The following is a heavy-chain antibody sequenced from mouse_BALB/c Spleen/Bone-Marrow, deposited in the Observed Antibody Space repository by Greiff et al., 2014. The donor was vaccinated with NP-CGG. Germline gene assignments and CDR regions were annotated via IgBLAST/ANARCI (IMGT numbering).Heavy chain of an antibody. Sequence: EVQLQESGPELVKPGASVKMSCKASGYTFTSYVMHWVKQKPGQGLEWIGYINPYNDGTKYNEKFKGKATLTSDKSSSTAYMELSSLTSEDSAVYYCARRQFITTAAWFAYWGQGTLVTASA. V-gene: IGHV1-14*01. CDR2: INPYNDGT. CDR3: ARRQFITTAAWFAY. D-gene: IGHD1-2*01. CDR1: GYTFTSYV. J-gene: IGHJ3*01.